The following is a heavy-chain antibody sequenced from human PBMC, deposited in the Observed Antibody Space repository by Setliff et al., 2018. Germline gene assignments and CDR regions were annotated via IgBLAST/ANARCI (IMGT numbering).Heavy chain of an antibody. CDR2: SNHGGST. J-gene: IGHJ5*02. Sequence: PSETLSLTCSVYGESFSNNYWSWIRQSPGRGLEWIGESNHGGSTSYNPSLKSRLTMSVDTSKNQFSLKLTSVTAADSAVYYCARDPGFRSGTWSLDLWGQGTQVTVSS. V-gene: IGHV4-34*01. CDR3: ARDPGFRSGTWSLDL. D-gene: IGHD3-10*01. CDR1: GESFSNNY.